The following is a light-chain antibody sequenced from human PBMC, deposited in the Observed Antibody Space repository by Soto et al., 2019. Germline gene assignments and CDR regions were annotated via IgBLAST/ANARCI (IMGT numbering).Light chain of an antibody. CDR1: QSISRY. CDR2: DAS. J-gene: IGKJ1*01. CDR3: LQDYGDSWT. V-gene: IGKV1-39*01. Sequence: DIQMTQSPSSLSASVGDRVTITCRASQSISRYLNWYQHKPGKAPKLLIYDASSLESGVPSRFSGSGSGTEFTLTISSLQPEDFASYYCLQDYGDSWTFGQGTKVDIK.